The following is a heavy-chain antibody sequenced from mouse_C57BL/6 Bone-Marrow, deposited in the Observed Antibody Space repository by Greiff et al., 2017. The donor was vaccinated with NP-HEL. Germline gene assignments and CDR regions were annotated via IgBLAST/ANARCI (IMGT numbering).Heavy chain of an antibody. CDR1: GYTFTDYN. CDR2: INPNNGGT. J-gene: IGHJ2*01. D-gene: IGHD4-1*01. Sequence: EVQLQQSGPELVKPGASVKMSCKASGYTFTDYNMHWVKQSHGQSLEWIGYINPNNGGTSYNQKFKGKATLTVNKSSSTAYMELRSLTSEESAVDYCAREELGRYYFDYWGQGTTLTVSS. CDR3: AREELGRYYFDY. V-gene: IGHV1-22*01.